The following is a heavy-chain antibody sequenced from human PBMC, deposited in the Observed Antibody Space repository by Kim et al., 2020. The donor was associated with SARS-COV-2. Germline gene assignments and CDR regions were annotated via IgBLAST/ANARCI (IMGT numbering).Heavy chain of an antibody. Sequence: SETLSLTCAVYGGSFSGYYWSWIRQPPGKGLEWIGEINHSGGTNYNPSLKSRVTISVDTSKNQFSLKLSSVTAADTAVYYCARALVGWELPTRPPDYWGQGTLVTVSS. CDR3: ARALVGWELPTRPPDY. CDR1: GGSFSGYY. J-gene: IGHJ4*02. CDR2: INHSGGT. D-gene: IGHD1-26*01. V-gene: IGHV4-34*01.